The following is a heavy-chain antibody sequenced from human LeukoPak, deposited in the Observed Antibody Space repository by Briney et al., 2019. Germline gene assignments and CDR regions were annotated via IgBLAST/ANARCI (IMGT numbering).Heavy chain of an antibody. D-gene: IGHD3-10*01. CDR1: GFTFSICA. V-gene: IGHV3-23*01. Sequence: GGSLRLSCAASGFTFSICAMNWVRQAPGKGLEWVSGISGSGGSTYYADSVKGRFTISRDSSKNTVYLQMNSLGAEDTAVYYCAKADGSYKTLIDYWGQGTLVAVSS. CDR2: ISGSGGST. J-gene: IGHJ4*02. CDR3: AKADGSYKTLIDY.